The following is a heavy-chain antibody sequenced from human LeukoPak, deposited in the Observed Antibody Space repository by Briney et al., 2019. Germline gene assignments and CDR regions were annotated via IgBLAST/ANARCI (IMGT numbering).Heavy chain of an antibody. V-gene: IGHV3-53*01. CDR3: PRERTGYRSGWDDYYYYMDV. J-gene: IGHJ6*03. Sequence: GGSLTLSCAASGFTVSSNYMSWVRQAPGKGLEGVSVIYSGGSTYYADSVKGRFTISRDNSKNTLYLQMNSLRAEDTAVYYCPRERTGYRSGWDDYYYYMDVWGKGTAVTVSS. CDR1: GFTVSSNY. CDR2: IYSGGST. D-gene: IGHD6-19*01.